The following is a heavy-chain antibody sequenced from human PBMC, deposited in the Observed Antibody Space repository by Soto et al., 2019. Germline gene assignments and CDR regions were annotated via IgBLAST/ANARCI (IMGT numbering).Heavy chain of an antibody. CDR3: ARSHSFDGSIYHYYFDF. D-gene: IGHD3-10*01. J-gene: IGHJ4*02. CDR1: GGSISTYY. Sequence: AETLSLTCTVSGGSISTYYWSWIRQPPGGTLEWIGYIYASGATTYNPSLESRVTMSVDKPNNEFSLELTSLTAADTAVYYCARSHSFDGSIYHYYFDFWGQGTLVTVSS. CDR2: IYASGAT. V-gene: IGHV4-59*01.